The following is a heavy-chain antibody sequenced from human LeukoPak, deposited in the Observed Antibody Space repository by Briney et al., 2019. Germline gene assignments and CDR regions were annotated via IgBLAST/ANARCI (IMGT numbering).Heavy chain of an antibody. CDR3: ARRRSIWFSPGNWFDP. CDR1: GGSISSYY. CDR2: IYYSGTT. J-gene: IGHJ5*02. Sequence: SETLSLTCTVSGGSISSYYWSWIRQPPGKGLEWIGYIYYSGTTNYNPSLKSRVSMSVDTSKNQFSLKLSSVTAADTAVYYCARRRSIWFSPGNWFDPWGQGTLVTVSS. V-gene: IGHV4-59*12. D-gene: IGHD3-10*01.